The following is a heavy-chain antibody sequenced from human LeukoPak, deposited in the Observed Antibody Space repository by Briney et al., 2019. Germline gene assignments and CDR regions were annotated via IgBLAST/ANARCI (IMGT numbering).Heavy chain of an antibody. D-gene: IGHD5-12*01. CDR3: ARDKALALDY. J-gene: IGHJ4*02. V-gene: IGHV3-66*01. CDR1: GFTVSSNY. CDR2: IYSGGST. Sequence: GGSLRLSCAPSGFTVSSNYMNWVRQAPGKGLEWVSVIYSGGSTYYADSVKGRFTISRDNTKNSLYLQMSSLRVEDTAVYYCARDKALALDYWGQGTLVTVSS.